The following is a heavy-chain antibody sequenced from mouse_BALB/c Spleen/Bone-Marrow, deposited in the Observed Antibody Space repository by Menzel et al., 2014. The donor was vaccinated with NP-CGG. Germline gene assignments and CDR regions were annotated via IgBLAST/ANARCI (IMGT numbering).Heavy chain of an antibody. Sequence: VQLQESGAELVKPGASVKLSCKASGYSFTNYYMYWVKRRPGQGLEWIGEINPSNGGTNFNEKFKNKATLTVDKSSSTAYMQLRSLTSEDSAVYYCTRSNYGYWYFDVWGAGTTVTVSS. V-gene: IGHV1S81*02. J-gene: IGHJ1*01. D-gene: IGHD1-1*01. CDR3: TRSNYGYWYFDV. CDR2: INPSNGGT. CDR1: GYSFTNYY.